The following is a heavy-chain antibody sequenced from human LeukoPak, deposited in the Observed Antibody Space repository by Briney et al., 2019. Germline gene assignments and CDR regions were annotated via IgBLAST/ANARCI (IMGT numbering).Heavy chain of an antibody. V-gene: IGHV3-23*01. CDR2: ISGSGGNT. D-gene: IGHD1-26*01. CDR3: AKDDGGSYYIYYYYMDV. J-gene: IGHJ6*03. Sequence: GGSLRLSCAASGFTFSRYGMSWVRQAPGKGLEWVSAISGSGGNTYYADSVKGRFTISRDNSKNTLYLQMNSLRAEDTAVYYCAKDDGGSYYIYYYYMDVWGKGTTVTISS. CDR1: GFTFSRYG.